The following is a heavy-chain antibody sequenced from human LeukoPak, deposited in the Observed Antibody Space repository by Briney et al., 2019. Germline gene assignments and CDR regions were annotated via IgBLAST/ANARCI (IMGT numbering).Heavy chain of an antibody. CDR3: ARDDEFEGAFDI. CDR1: GGSISSGGYS. Sequence: PSETLSLTCAVSGGSISSGGYSWSWIRQPPGKGLEWIGYIYHSGSTYYNPSLKSRVTISVDRSKNQFSLKLSSVTAADTAVYYCARDDEFEGAFDIWGQGTMVTVSS. J-gene: IGHJ3*02. V-gene: IGHV4-30-2*01. D-gene: IGHD3-10*01. CDR2: IYHSGST.